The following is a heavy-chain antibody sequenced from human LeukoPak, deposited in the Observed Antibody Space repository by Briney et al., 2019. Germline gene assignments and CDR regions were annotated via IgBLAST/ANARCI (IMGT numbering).Heavy chain of an antibody. CDR1: GYTFTSYD. CDR2: MNPNSGNT. Sequence: ASVKVSCRASGYTFTSYDINWVRQATGQGLEWMGWMNPNSGNTGYAQKFQGRVTMTRNTSISTAYMELSSLRSEDTAVYYCARWGQVAHAFDIWGQGTMVTVSS. J-gene: IGHJ3*02. D-gene: IGHD3-16*01. V-gene: IGHV1-8*01. CDR3: ARWGQVAHAFDI.